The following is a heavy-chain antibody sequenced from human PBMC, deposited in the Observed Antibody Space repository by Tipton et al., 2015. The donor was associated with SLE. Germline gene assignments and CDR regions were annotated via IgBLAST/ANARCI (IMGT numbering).Heavy chain of an antibody. CDR3: RGYYYDSSGYTAFDI. J-gene: IGHJ3*02. CDR1: GFTFGDYA. CDR2: IRSKAYGGTT. D-gene: IGHD3-22*01. Sequence: RSLRLSCTASGFTFGDYAMSWVRQAPGKGLEWVGFIRSKAYGGTTEYAASVKGRFTISRDDSKSIAYLQMNSLKTEDTAVYYCRGYYYDSSGYTAFDIWGQGTMVTVPS. V-gene: IGHV3-49*04.